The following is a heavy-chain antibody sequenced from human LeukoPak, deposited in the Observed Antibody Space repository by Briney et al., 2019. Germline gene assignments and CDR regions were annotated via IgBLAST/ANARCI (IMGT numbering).Heavy chain of an antibody. J-gene: IGHJ4*02. V-gene: IGHV1-2*02. D-gene: IGHD6-13*01. Sequence: ASVKVSCKASGYTFTSYGISWVRQAPGQGLEWMGWINPNSGGTNYAQKFQGRVTMTRDTPISTAYMELSRLRSDDTAVYYCATYSSSWSPHYYFDYWGQGTLVTVSS. CDR3: ATYSSSWSPHYYFDY. CDR1: GYTFTSYG. CDR2: INPNSGGT.